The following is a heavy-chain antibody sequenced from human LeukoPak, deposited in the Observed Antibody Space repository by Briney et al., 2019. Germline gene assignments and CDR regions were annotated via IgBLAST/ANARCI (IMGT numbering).Heavy chain of an antibody. CDR3: AKWLSRADCSSTSCSPRGSSY. Sequence: PGGSLRLSCAASGFTFSSYGMHWVRQAPGKGLEWVAFIRYDGSNKYYADSVKGRFTISRDNSKNTLYLQMNSLRAEDTAVYYCAKWLSRADCSSTSCSPRGSSYWGQGTLVTVSS. D-gene: IGHD2-2*01. J-gene: IGHJ4*02. CDR1: GFTFSSYG. V-gene: IGHV3-30*02. CDR2: IRYDGSNK.